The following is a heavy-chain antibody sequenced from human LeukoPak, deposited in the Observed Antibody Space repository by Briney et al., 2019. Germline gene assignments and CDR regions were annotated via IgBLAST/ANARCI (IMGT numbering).Heavy chain of an antibody. Sequence: SETLSLTCTVSGYSISSGYYWGWIRQPPGKGLEWIGSIYRSGSTYYNPSLKSRVTISVDTSKSQFSLKLTSVTAADTALYYCARSHSGAGLFDYWGQGTLVTVSS. D-gene: IGHD6-13*01. CDR2: IYRSGST. CDR1: GYSISSGYY. CDR3: ARSHSGAGLFDY. V-gene: IGHV4-38-2*02. J-gene: IGHJ4*02.